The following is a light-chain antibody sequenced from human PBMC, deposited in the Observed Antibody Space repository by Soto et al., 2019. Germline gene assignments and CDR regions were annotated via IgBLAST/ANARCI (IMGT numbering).Light chain of an antibody. CDR3: QQYYGYPWT. CDR2: KAS. Sequence: DIQMPQSPSTLSASVGDRVTITCRASQSVSDWLAWYQQKPGKAPKGLIYKASSLESGAPSRFSGSGSGTEFTLTISSLQPDDFATYYCQQYYGYPWTFGQGTKVETK. V-gene: IGKV1-5*03. J-gene: IGKJ1*01. CDR1: QSVSDW.